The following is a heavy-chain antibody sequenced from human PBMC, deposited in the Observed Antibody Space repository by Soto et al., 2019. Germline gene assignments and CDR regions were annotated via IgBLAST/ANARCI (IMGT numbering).Heavy chain of an antibody. CDR2: ISVSGDYT. CDR3: AKVNDFWSAPPDSY. Sequence: DVQLLESGGGLVQPGGSLRLSCAASGLTFSTYPMTWVRQDPGKGLEWVSAISVSGDYTYYAGSVRGRFTISRDNSRNTLYLQMNSLRAEDTAVYYCAKVNDFWSAPPDSYWGQGTLVTVSS. V-gene: IGHV3-23*01. CDR1: GLTFSTYP. J-gene: IGHJ4*02. D-gene: IGHD3-3*01.